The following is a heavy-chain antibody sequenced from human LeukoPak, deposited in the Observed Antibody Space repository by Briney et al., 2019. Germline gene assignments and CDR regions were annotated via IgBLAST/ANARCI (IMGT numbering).Heavy chain of an antibody. D-gene: IGHD1-1*01. V-gene: IGHV3-21*01. CDR3: ATLASTDGY. Sequence: GGSLRLSCAASGFTFSTYTMNWVRQAPGKGLQWVSSISTRSSYLYYADSVKGRFTISRDDAKNSLYLQLNSLRAEDTAVYYCATLASTDGYWGQETLVTVSS. CDR1: GFTFSTYT. CDR2: ISTRSSYL. J-gene: IGHJ4*02.